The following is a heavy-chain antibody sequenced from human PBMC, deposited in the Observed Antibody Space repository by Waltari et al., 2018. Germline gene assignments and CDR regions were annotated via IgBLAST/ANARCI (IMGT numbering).Heavy chain of an antibody. D-gene: IGHD3-16*01. CDR3: AKGTAAFYYGMDV. CDR2: ITSSYRST. J-gene: IGHJ6*02. V-gene: IGHV3-23*01. CDR1: GFTFHSYA. Sequence: EVQLLESGGDLVQPGGSLTLSCAASGFTFHSYAMNWVRQAPGRVLEWVSAITSSYRSTYYADSVKGRFTIARDNSKNTAYLQMNSLRAGDTAIYYCAKGTAAFYYGMDVWGQGTTVTVSS.